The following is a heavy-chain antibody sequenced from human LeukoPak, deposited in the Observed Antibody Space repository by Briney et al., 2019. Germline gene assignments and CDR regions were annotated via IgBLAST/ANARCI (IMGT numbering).Heavy chain of an antibody. CDR1: GGSLNNDY. Sequence: SETLSLTCTVSGGSLNNDYFTWIRQPAGKGLEWIGRIHFGGTTNYNPSFRSRLTLSIDTSKKEISLKLNSVTAADTAVYYCARHNGGGVGSYVAPGPPDYFDYWGQGTPVTVSS. CDR2: IHFGGTT. CDR3: ARHNGGGVGSYVAPGPPDYFDY. D-gene: IGHD1-26*01. J-gene: IGHJ4*02. V-gene: IGHV4-4*07.